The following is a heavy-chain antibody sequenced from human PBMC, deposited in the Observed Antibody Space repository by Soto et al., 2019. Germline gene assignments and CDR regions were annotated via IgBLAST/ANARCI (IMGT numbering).Heavy chain of an antibody. J-gene: IGHJ5*02. D-gene: IGHD5-18*01. CDR2: IDHSGTT. V-gene: IGHV4-31*03. CDR3: VGGRGYSYQNYFDL. Sequence: SETLSLTCTVSGGSINSGGYYFTCIRQGPEKGLEWLGNIDHSGTTYYDPSLRSRLSMSLDTSQNHFSLQVTSMTAADTAVYFCVGGRGYSYQNYFDLWGQGSLVTVSS. CDR1: GGSINSGGYY.